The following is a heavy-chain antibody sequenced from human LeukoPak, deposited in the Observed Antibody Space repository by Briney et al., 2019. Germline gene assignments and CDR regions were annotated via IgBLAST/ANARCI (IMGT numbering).Heavy chain of an antibody. J-gene: IGHJ3*02. CDR2: IYSGGST. CDR3: ATYYYGSGSYGDAFDI. V-gene: IGHV3-53*01. CDR1: GFTVSSNY. Sequence: GGSLRLSCAASGFTVSSNYMSWVRQAPGKGLEWVSVIYSGGSTYYTDSVKGRFTISRDNSKNTLYLQMNSLRAGDTAVYYCATYYYGSGSYGDAFDIWGQGTMVTVSS. D-gene: IGHD3-10*01.